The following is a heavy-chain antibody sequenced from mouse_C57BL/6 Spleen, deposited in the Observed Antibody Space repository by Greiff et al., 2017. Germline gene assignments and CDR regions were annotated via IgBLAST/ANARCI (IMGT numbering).Heavy chain of an antibody. CDR2: IHPNSGST. D-gene: IGHD1-1*01. CDR1: GYTFTSYW. J-gene: IGHJ2*01. Sequence: QVQLQQPGAELVKPGASVKLSCKASGYTFTSYWMHWVKQRPGQGLEWIGMIHPNSGSTNYNEKFKSKATLTVDKSSSTAYMQLSSLTSEDSAVYYCARGDTTVVAKGYFDYWGQGTTLTVSS. V-gene: IGHV1-64*01. CDR3: ARGDTTVVAKGYFDY.